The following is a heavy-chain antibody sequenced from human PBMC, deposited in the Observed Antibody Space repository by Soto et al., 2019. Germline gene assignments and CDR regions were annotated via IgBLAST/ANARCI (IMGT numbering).Heavy chain of an antibody. CDR2: INPRDSDV. V-gene: IGHV5-51*01. CDR1: DYTFAAYW. CDR3: ARPDYTQEVWYHTYDI. J-gene: IGHJ3*02. D-gene: IGHD3-3*01. Sequence: GESLKISCKGFDYTFAAYWIGWVRQMPGKGLEWMGFINPRDSDVKYSPPFDGQVPISAEKSINTAFLQWRSLKASDTAMYYCARPDYTQEVWYHTYDIWGQGTMVTVSS.